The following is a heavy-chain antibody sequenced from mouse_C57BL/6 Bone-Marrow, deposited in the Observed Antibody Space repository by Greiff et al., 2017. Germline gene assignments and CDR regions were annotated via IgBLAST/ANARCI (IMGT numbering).Heavy chain of an antibody. D-gene: IGHD2-5*01. CDR2: IDPADSYT. J-gene: IGHJ4*01. Sequence: QVQLQQSGAELVRPGTSVKLSCKASGYTFTSYWMHWVKQRPGQGLEWIGVIDPADSYTNYNQKFKGKATLTVDTSSSTAYMQLSSLTSEDSAVYYCARTYYSNDDAYGCWGQGTTVTVSS. CDR1: GYTFTSYW. CDR3: ARTYYSNDDAYGC. V-gene: IGHV1-59*01.